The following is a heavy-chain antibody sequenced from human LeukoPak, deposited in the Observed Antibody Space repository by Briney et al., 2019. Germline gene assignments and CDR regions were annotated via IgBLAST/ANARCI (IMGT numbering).Heavy chain of an antibody. V-gene: IGHV1-46*01. J-gene: IGHJ4*02. CDR3: ARNVDTAMVTGEVDY. CDR2: INPSGGST. Sequence: ASVKVSCKASGYTFTSYYMHWVRQAPGQGLEWMGIINPSGGSTSYAQKFQGRVTMTRDTSTSTAYMELSSLRSEDTAVYYCARNVDTAMVTGEVDYWGQGTLVTVSS. CDR1: GYTFTSYY. D-gene: IGHD5-18*01.